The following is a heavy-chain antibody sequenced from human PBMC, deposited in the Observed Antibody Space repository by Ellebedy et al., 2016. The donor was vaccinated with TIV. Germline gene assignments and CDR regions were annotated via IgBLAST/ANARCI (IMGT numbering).Heavy chain of an antibody. Sequence: GESLKISCAASGFTFNTFWMAWVRQAPGEGLEWVACIKPDGGEKYYVDSVKGRFTISRDNAKNSLYLQMNSLRAEDTAVYYCTRAWDVGDYWGQGTLVTVSS. J-gene: IGHJ4*02. D-gene: IGHD1-26*01. CDR1: GFTFNTFW. CDR2: IKPDGGEK. V-gene: IGHV3-7*03. CDR3: TRAWDVGDY.